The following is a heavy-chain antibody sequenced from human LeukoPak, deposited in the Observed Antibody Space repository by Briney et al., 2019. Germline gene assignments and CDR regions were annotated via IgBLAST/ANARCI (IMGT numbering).Heavy chain of an antibody. CDR2: IYYSGST. Sequence: PSETLSLTCTVSGGSISSYYWSWIRQPPGKGLEWIGYIYYSGSTNYNPSLKSRVTISVDTSKNQFSLKLSSVTAADTAVYYCARDRYYDFWSGYLDVWGQGTTVTVSS. J-gene: IGHJ6*02. CDR1: GGSISSYY. V-gene: IGHV4-59*01. CDR3: ARDRYYDFWSGYLDV. D-gene: IGHD3-3*01.